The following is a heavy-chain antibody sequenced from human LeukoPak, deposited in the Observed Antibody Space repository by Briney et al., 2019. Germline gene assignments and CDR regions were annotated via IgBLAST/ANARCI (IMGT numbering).Heavy chain of an antibody. J-gene: IGHJ6*03. CDR2: IHHSGST. V-gene: IGHV4-4*02. Sequence: SGTLSLTCAVSGGSISSCNWWSWVRQPPGKGLEWIGEIHHSGSTNYNPSLKSRVTISVDTSKNQFSLKLSSVTAADTAVYYCARARICANPQCYYYYMDVWGKGTTVTISS. CDR1: GGSISSCNW. CDR3: ARARICANPQCYYYYMDV. D-gene: IGHD2-15*01.